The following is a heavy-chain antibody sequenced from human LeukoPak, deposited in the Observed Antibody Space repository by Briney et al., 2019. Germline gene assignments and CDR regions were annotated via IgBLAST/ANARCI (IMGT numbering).Heavy chain of an antibody. CDR3: ARSLRELWPSNWFDP. Sequence: SETLSLTCAVYGGSFSGYYRSWIRQPPGKGLEWIGEINHSGSTNYNPSLKSRVTISVDTSKNQFSLKLSSVTAADTAVYYCARSLRELWPSNWFDPWGQGTLVTVSS. CDR1: GGSFSGYY. CDR2: INHSGST. J-gene: IGHJ5*02. D-gene: IGHD1-26*01. V-gene: IGHV4-34*01.